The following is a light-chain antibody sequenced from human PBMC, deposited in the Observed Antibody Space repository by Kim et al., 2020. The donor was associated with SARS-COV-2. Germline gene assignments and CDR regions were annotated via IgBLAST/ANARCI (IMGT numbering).Light chain of an antibody. CDR1: DLRTYY. CDR2: GKN. V-gene: IGLV3-19*01. J-gene: IGLJ2*01. Sequence: SSELTQDPAVSVALGQTVRITCQGDDLRTYYASWYRQKPGQAPVLVIYGKNNRPSGIPDRFSGSSSGNTASLTITGAQAEDEADYYCDSRDTSGNHVVFG. CDR3: DSRDTSGNHVV.